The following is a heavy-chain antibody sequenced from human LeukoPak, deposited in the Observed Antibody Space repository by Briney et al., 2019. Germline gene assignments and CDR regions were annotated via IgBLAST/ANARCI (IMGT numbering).Heavy chain of an antibody. Sequence: GASLRLSCAASGFSFSSFDMSWVRQAPGEGLEWVSGISGSGGSTYYTDSVKGRFTISRDNSKNTLYLQMNSLRAEDTAVYYCAKVSPPIVVVPAAMDVWGQGTTVTVSS. V-gene: IGHV3-23*01. CDR2: ISGSGGST. J-gene: IGHJ6*02. CDR3: AKVSPPIVVVPAAMDV. CDR1: GFSFSSFD. D-gene: IGHD2-2*01.